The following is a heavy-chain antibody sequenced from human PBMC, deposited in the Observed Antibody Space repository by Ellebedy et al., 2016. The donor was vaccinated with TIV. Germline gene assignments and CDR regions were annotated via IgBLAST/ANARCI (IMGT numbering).Heavy chain of an antibody. Sequence: GGSLRLXXAASGFTFSNAWMSWVRQAPGKGLEWVANIYQDGREKYYVDSVKGRFTISRDNAENSLYLQMNSLRAEDTAVYYCARGGDGYITDAFDIWGQGTMVTVSS. CDR2: IYQDGREK. CDR1: GFTFSNAW. V-gene: IGHV3-7*01. J-gene: IGHJ3*02. CDR3: ARGGDGYITDAFDI. D-gene: IGHD5-24*01.